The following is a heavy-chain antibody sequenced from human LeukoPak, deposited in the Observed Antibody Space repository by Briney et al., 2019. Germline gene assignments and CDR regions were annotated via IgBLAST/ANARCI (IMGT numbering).Heavy chain of an antibody. CDR2: ISYDGSNK. D-gene: IGHD3-22*01. Sequence: GGSLRLSRAASGFTFSSYGMHWVRQAPGKGLEWVAVISYDGSNKYYADSVKGRFTISRDNSKNTLYLQMNSLRAEDTAVYYCAKSLRPDYYDSSGYGLDYWGQGTLVTVSS. CDR3: AKSLRPDYYDSSGYGLDY. V-gene: IGHV3-30*18. J-gene: IGHJ4*02. CDR1: GFTFSSYG.